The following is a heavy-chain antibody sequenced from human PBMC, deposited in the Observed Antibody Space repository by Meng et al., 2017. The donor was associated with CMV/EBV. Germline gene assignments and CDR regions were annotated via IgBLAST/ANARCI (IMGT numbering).Heavy chain of an antibody. V-gene: IGHV2-5*02. CDR3: ARGGLRGFDY. J-gene: IGHJ4*02. CDR2: IYWDDDK. CDR1: GFSLSTSGVS. Sequence: HISVKECGPLQVEPTQSLSATCTFSGFSLSTSGVSVGWIRQPPGKALEWLALIYWDDDKRYSPSLKSRLTITKDTSKNQVVLTMTNMDPVDTATYYCARGGLRGFDYWGQGTLVTVSS. D-gene: IGHD4-17*01.